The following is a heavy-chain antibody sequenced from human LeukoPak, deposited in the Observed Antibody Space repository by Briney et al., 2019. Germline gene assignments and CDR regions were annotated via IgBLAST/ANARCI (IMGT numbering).Heavy chain of an antibody. Sequence: GGSLRLSCSASGFPFSTLGMHWVRQAPGKGLEHVSTIGSDGDGTYYADSVKDRFIISRDNSKNAVYLQMSSLRPEDTAVYYCVSSVFINFWGQGTLVTVS. V-gene: IGHV3-64D*06. D-gene: IGHD1-14*01. CDR1: GFPFSTLG. CDR3: VSSVFINF. CDR2: IGSDGDGT. J-gene: IGHJ4*01.